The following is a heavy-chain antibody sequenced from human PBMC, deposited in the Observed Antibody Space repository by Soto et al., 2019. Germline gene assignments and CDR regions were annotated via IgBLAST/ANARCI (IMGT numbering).Heavy chain of an antibody. CDR1: GGSIYNYY. CDR2: ISYSGNTT. Sequence: QVPLQESGPGLVKPSETLSLTCTVSGGSIYNYYWSWIRQPPGKGLEWIGYISYSGNTTNYNPSLKSRVTIALDTSTNQFSLRLSSVTAADTAVYYCAKAIRYAYDSWGQGTLVTVSS. J-gene: IGHJ4*02. CDR3: AKAIRYAYDS. V-gene: IGHV4-59*01. D-gene: IGHD3-16*01.